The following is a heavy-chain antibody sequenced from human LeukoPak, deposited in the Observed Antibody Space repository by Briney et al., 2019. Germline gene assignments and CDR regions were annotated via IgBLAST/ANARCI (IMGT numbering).Heavy chain of an antibody. V-gene: IGHV3-23*01. CDR2: ISGSAGGT. CDR1: GFTFSSYG. Sequence: GGSLRLSCAASGFTFSSYGMTWVRQAPGKGLEWVSGISGSAGGTYYANSVKGRFTISRDNAKKSLYLQMNSLRVEDTGVYYCASWGEGALDNWGQGTLVTVSS. J-gene: IGHJ4*02. D-gene: IGHD1-26*01. CDR3: ASWGEGALDN.